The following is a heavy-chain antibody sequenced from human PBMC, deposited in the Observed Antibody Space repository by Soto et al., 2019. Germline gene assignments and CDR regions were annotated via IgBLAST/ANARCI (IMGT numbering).Heavy chain of an antibody. J-gene: IGHJ5*02. V-gene: IGHV4-59*01. Sequence: KASETLSLTCTVSGGSMNNYYWSWIRQPPGRGLEWIGYIYYSGSINYDPSLESRVAMSVDTSKNQFSLKLTSVTAAGTAVYYCARGWFWSGSFNWFDPWGQGILVTVSS. CDR1: GGSMNNYY. CDR3: ARGWFWSGSFNWFDP. D-gene: IGHD3-3*01. CDR2: IYYSGSI.